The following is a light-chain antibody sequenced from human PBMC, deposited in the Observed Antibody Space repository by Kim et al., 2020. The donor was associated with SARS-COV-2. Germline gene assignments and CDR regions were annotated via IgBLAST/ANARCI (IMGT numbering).Light chain of an antibody. V-gene: IGLV3-21*04. J-gene: IGLJ2*01. CDR3: QVWDSSSDHVV. CDR1: NSGSKS. CDR2: YDS. Sequence: AAGRKARITWGGKNSGSKSVGWYQQKPGQAPVLVIYYDSDRPSGIPERFSGSNSGNTATLTISRVEAGDEADYYCQVWDSSSDHVVFGGGTQLTVL.